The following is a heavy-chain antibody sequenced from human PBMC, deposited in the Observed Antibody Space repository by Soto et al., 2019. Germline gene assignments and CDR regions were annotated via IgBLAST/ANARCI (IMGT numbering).Heavy chain of an antibody. CDR3: ARYGSGWLDFDY. V-gene: IGHV3-23*01. D-gene: IGHD6-19*01. CDR2: ISGSGGST. J-gene: IGHJ4*02. CDR1: GFTFSSYA. Sequence: WSLRLSCAASGFTFSSYAMSWVRQAPGKGLEWVSAISGSGGSTYYADSVKGRFTISRDNSKNTLYLQMNSLGAEDTAVYYCARYGSGWLDFDYWGQGTLVTVSS.